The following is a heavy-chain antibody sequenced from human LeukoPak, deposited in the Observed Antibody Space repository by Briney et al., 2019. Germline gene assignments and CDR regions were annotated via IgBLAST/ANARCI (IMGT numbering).Heavy chain of an antibody. CDR2: IYYSGST. CDR1: GGSISSYY. J-gene: IGHJ5*02. CDR3: ARVKPQPLENWFDP. Sequence: SETLSLTCTVSGGSISSYYWSWIRQPPGKGLEWIGYIYYSGSTNYNPSLKSRVTISVDTSKNQFSLKLSSVTAADTAVYYCARVKPQPLENWFDPWGQGTLVTVSS. D-gene: IGHD6-13*01. V-gene: IGHV4-59*01.